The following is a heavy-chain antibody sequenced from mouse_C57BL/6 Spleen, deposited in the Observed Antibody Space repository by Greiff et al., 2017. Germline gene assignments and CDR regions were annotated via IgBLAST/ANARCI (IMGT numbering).Heavy chain of an antibody. D-gene: IGHD1-1*01. CDR2: ISDGGSYT. CDR1: GFTFSSYA. CDR3: ARYSPYYYGSSYSYFDD. Sequence: EVQLVESGGGLVKPGGSLKLSCAASGFTFSSYAMSWVRQTPEKRLEWVATISDGGSYTYYPDNVKGRFTISRDNAKNNLYLQMSHLKSEDTAMYDCARYSPYYYGSSYSYFDDWGPGTTLTVSS. J-gene: IGHJ2*01. V-gene: IGHV5-4*01.